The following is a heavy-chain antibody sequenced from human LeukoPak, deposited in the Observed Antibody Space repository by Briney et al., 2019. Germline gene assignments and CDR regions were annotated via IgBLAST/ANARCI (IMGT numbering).Heavy chain of an antibody. D-gene: IGHD3-10*01. V-gene: IGHV3-23*01. Sequence: GGSLRLSCAASGFTFSSYAMSWVRQASGKGLEWVSAISGSGGSTYYADSVKGRFTISRDNSKNTLYLQMDSLRAEDTAVYYCAKDHGSGSYLGFDYWGQGTLVTISS. CDR1: GFTFSSYA. CDR3: AKDHGSGSYLGFDY. CDR2: ISGSGGST. J-gene: IGHJ4*02.